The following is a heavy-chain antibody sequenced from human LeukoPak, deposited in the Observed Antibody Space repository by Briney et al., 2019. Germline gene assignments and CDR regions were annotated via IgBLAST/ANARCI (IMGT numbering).Heavy chain of an antibody. CDR2: INPNSGGT. D-gene: IGHD1-26*01. Sequence: ASVEVSCKASGYTFTGYYMHWVRQAPGQGLEWMGWINPNSGGTNYAQKFQGRVTMTRDTSISTAYMELSRLRSDDTAVYYCARGTYSIVASGDYWGQGTLVTVSS. J-gene: IGHJ4*02. CDR1: GYTFTGYY. CDR3: ARGTYSIVASGDY. V-gene: IGHV1-2*02.